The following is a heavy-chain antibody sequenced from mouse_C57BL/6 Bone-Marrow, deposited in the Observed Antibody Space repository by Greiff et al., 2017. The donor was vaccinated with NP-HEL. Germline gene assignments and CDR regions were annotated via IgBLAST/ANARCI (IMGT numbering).Heavy chain of an antibody. CDR3: ARGDFDYCGSSYGY. J-gene: IGHJ3*02. CDR2: INPYNGGT. CDR1: GYTFTDYY. D-gene: IGHD1-1*01. Sequence: EVQLQQSGPVLVKPGASVKMSCKASGYTFTDYYMNWVKQSHGKSLEWIGVINPYNGGTSYNQKFKGKATLTVDKSSSTAYMELNSLTSEDSAVYYCARGDFDYCGSSYGYWGQGTLVTVSA. V-gene: IGHV1-19*01.